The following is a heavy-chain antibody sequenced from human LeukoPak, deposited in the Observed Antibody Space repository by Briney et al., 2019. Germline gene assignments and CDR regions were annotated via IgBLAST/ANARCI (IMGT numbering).Heavy chain of an antibody. Sequence: GGSLRLSCAASGFTFSSYSMNWVRQAPGKGLEWVSYISSSSSTIYYADSVKGRFTISRDNSKNTVHLQLNSLRAEDTAVYYCARRIVGAFDIWGQGTMVTVSS. CDR1: GFTFSSYS. V-gene: IGHV3-48*01. J-gene: IGHJ3*02. CDR2: ISSSSSTI. CDR3: ARRIVGAFDI. D-gene: IGHD2-15*01.